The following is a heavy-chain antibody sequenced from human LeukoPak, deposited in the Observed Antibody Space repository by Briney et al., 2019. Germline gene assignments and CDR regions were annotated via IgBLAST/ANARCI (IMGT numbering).Heavy chain of an antibody. Sequence: QPGRSLRLSCAVSAFTFSSFAMHWVRQAPGKGLQWVSTIYSGGSTYYADSVKGRFTISRDNPKNTLYLQMNSLRAEDTAVYYCARDVGYSSTWYLIQHWGQGTLVTVSS. V-gene: IGHV3-66*01. J-gene: IGHJ1*01. CDR2: IYSGGST. CDR1: AFTFSSFA. CDR3: ARDVGYSSTWYLIQH. D-gene: IGHD6-13*01.